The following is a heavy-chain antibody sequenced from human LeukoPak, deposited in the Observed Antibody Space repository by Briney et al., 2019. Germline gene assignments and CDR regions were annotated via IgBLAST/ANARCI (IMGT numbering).Heavy chain of an antibody. Sequence: SVKVSCKASGGTFSSYAISWVRQAPGQGLEWMGGIIPIFGTANYAQKFQGRVTITTDESTSTAYMELSSLRSEDTAVYYCARGVYLKAWSDPWGQGTPVTVSS. J-gene: IGHJ5*02. CDR2: IIPIFGTA. CDR1: GGTFSSYA. CDR3: ARGVYLKAWSDP. V-gene: IGHV1-69*05. D-gene: IGHD6-13*01.